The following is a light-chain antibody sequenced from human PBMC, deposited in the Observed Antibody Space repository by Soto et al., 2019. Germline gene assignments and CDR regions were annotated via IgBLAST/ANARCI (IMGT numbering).Light chain of an antibody. CDR1: QSVSSNY. J-gene: IGKJ1*01. V-gene: IGKV3-20*01. CDR2: GAS. CDR3: QQYGGSPGT. Sequence: EIVLTQSPGTLSLSPGERATLSCRASQSVSSNYLAWYQQKPGQSPRLLIYGASSRATSVPDRFSGSGSGTDFTLIISRLEPEDFAVYYCQQYGGSPGTFGQGTKVEIK.